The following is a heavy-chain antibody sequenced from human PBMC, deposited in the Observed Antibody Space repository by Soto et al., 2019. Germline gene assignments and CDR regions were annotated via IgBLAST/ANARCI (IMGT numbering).Heavy chain of an antibody. CDR2: IYYSGST. Sequence: SETLSLTCTVSGGSISSYYWSWIRQPPGKGLEWIGYIYYSGSTNYNPSLKSRVTISVDTSKNQFSLKLSFVTAADTAVYYCARASRTAMVSPGFDYWGQGTLVTVSS. CDR3: ARASRTAMVSPGFDY. CDR1: GGSISSYY. D-gene: IGHD5-18*01. V-gene: IGHV4-59*01. J-gene: IGHJ4*02.